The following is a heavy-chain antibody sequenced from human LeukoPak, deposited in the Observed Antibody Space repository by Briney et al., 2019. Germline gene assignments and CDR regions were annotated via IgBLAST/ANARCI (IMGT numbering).Heavy chain of an antibody. V-gene: IGHV1-69*05. CDR1: GGTFSSYA. J-gene: IGHJ6*03. CDR3: ARGGGYSGYDPNTYYYYYYMDV. CDR2: IIPIFCTA. Sequence: GSSVKVSCKASGGTFSSYAISWARQAPGQGLEWMGGIIPIFCTANYAQKFQGRVTITTDESTSTAYMELSSLRSEDTAVYYCARGGGYSGYDPNTYYYYYYMDVWGKGTTVTVSS. D-gene: IGHD5-12*01.